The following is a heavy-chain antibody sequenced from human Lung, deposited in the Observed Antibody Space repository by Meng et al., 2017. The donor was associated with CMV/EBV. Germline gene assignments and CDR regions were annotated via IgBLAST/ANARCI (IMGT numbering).Heavy chain of an antibody. CDR1: GFTFSSYT. Sequence: GGSXRLXCEVSGFTFSSYTMNWVRQAPGKGLEWVASISGFSDYIHYADSVKGRFTISRDNAKHSLHLQMNSTRAEDTAVYYCARAPDFGVTTGVDLGQGPPVTVSS. J-gene: IGHJ1*01. D-gene: IGHD4-23*01. CDR2: ISGFSDYI. V-gene: IGHV3-21*01. CDR3: ARAPDFGVTTGVD.